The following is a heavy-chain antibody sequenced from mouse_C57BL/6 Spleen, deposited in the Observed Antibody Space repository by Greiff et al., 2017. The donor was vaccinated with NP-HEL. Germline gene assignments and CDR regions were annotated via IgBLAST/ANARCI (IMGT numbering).Heavy chain of an antibody. V-gene: IGHV2-2*01. D-gene: IGHD1-1*01. Sequence: QVQLQQSGPGLVQPSQSLSITCTVSGFSLTSYGVHWVRQSPGKGLEWLGVIWSGGSTDYNAAFISRLSISKDNSKSQVFFKMNRLQADDTAIYYCARTPQFITTVVAHFDYWGQGTTLTVSS. CDR3: ARTPQFITTVVAHFDY. CDR1: GFSLTSYG. J-gene: IGHJ2*01. CDR2: IWSGGST.